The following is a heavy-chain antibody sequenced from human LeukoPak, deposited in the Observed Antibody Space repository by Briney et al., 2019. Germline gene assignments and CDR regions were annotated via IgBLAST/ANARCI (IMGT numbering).Heavy chain of an antibody. CDR1: GFTFSRHG. Sequence: GGSLRLSCAASGFTFSRHGMHWVRQAPGKGLEWVAVIGDTGRARYYADSVKGRFTISRDNAKNSLYLDMNSLRAEDTALYHCARALYGDYYFYGLDVWGQGTTVTVSS. CDR3: ARALYGDYYFYGLDV. D-gene: IGHD4-17*01. J-gene: IGHJ6*02. CDR2: IGDTGRAR. V-gene: IGHV3-33*08.